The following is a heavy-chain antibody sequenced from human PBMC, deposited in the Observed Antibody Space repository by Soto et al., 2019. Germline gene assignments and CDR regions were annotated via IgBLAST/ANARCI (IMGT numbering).Heavy chain of an antibody. D-gene: IGHD3-3*01. CDR2: IFSNDEK. CDR3: ARIPNYDFWSDEGRGWFDS. CDR1: GCSLSNARMG. V-gene: IGHV2-26*01. J-gene: IGHJ5*01. Sequence: XAPTLVTRTATLALTGTVSGCSLSNARMGVGCFRQPTCKALEWLAHIFSNDEKSYSTSLKSRLTISKDTSKSQVVLTMNNMDPVDTATYYCARIPNYDFWSDEGRGWFDSWGQGTLVTVSS.